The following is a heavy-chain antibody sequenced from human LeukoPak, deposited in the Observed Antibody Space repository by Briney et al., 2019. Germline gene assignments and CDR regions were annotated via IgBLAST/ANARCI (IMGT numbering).Heavy chain of an antibody. Sequence: GGSLRLSCAASGFTFSSYSMNWVRQAPGKGLEWVSYMSSSSSTIYYADSVKGRFTISRDNAKNSLYLQMSSLRAEDTAVYYCASRGYYGWFDRWGQGTLVTVSS. D-gene: IGHD3-22*01. V-gene: IGHV3-48*04. CDR2: MSSSSSTI. CDR1: GFTFSSYS. CDR3: ASRGYYGWFDR. J-gene: IGHJ5*02.